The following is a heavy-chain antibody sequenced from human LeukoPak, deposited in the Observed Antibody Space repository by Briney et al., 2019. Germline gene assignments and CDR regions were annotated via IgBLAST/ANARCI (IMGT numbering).Heavy chain of an antibody. D-gene: IGHD7-27*01. Sequence: PGGSLRLSCAASGFTFSSYWMSWVRQAPGKGLEWVANIKQDGSEKYYVDSVKGRFTISRDNAKNSLYLQMNSLRAEDTAVYYCARVITNWGWYYYMDVWGKGTTVTVSS. V-gene: IGHV3-7*01. CDR2: IKQDGSEK. CDR1: GFTFSSYW. CDR3: ARVITNWGWYYYMDV. J-gene: IGHJ6*03.